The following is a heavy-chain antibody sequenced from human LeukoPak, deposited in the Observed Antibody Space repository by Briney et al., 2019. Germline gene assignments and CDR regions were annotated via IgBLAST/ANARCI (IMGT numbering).Heavy chain of an antibody. CDR3: TTDRPVDTAMVVYYYGMDV. V-gene: IGHV3-15*01. CDR2: IKSKTDGGTT. J-gene: IGHJ6*02. CDR1: GFTFSNAW. D-gene: IGHD5-18*01. Sequence: PGGSLRLSCAASGFTFSNAWMSWVRQAPGKGLEWVGRIKSKTDGGTTDYAAPVKGRFTISRDDSKNTLYPQMNSLKTEDTAVYYCTTDRPVDTAMVVYYYGMDVWGQGTTVTVSS.